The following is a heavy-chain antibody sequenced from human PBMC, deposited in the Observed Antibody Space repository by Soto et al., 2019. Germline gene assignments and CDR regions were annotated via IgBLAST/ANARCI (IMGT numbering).Heavy chain of an antibody. V-gene: IGHV4-34*01. CDR2: INHSGST. CDR1: GGSFSGYY. J-gene: IGHJ4*02. Sequence: QVQLQQWGAGLLKPSETLSLTCAVYGGSFSGYYWSWIRQPPGKGLEWIGEINHSGSTNYNPSLKGRVTISVDTSKNQFSLKLSSVTAADTAVYYCARGGGYCSGGSCYSGFCFDYWGQGTLVTVSS. CDR3: ARGGGYCSGGSCYSGFCFDY. D-gene: IGHD2-15*01.